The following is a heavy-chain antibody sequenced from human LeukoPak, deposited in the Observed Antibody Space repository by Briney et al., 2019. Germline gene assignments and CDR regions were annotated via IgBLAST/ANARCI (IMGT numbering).Heavy chain of an antibody. CDR2: TDPNSGGT. CDR1: GYTFTSNR. J-gene: IGHJ4*02. CDR3: ARDSSNWSFDY. V-gene: IGHV1-46*01. D-gene: IGHD6-13*01. Sequence: ASVKVSFKASGYTFTSNRMHWVRQAPGQGLEWMAITDPNSGGTRYAQTFQSRITMTRDTSTSTVYMELSSLSSEDMALYYCARDSSNWSFDYWGQGTLVTVSS.